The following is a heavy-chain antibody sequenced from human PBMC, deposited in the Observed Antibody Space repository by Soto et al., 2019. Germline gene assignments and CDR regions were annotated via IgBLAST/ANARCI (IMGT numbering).Heavy chain of an antibody. CDR2: MNPNSGNT. V-gene: IGHV1-8*01. J-gene: IGHJ5*02. CDR1: GYTFTSYD. D-gene: IGHD2-15*01. Sequence: QGQLVQSGAEVKKPGASVKVSCKASGYTFTSYDINWVRQATGQALEWMGWMNPNSGNTGYAQKFQGRVTMTRNTSISTAYMELSSLRSEDTAVYYCASGPRGFIVVVVAALWGDPWGEGTLVTVTS. CDR3: ASGPRGFIVVVVAALWGDP.